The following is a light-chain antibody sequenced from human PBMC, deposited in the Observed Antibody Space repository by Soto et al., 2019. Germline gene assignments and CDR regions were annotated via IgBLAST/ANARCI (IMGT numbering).Light chain of an antibody. V-gene: IGKV3-11*01. CDR2: DAS. CDR1: ESVGRY. J-gene: IGKJ2*01. CDR3: QHRSNWSYT. Sequence: EIVLTQSTATLSLSPGERATLSCRASESVGRYLAWYQQKPGQAPRLLVYDASNRATDIPPRFSGSGSGTDFTLTISSLEPEDFAVYYCQHRSNWSYTFGQGTKLEIK.